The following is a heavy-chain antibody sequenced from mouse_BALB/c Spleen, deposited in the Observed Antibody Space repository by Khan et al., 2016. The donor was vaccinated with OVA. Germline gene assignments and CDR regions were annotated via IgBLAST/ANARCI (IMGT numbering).Heavy chain of an antibody. CDR3: ARGGYDGTMDF. Sequence: QIQLVQSGPELKKPGETVQISCKASGFTFTNYGMNWVRQAPGKGLKWMGWINTYTGEPTFTDDFKGRFAISLETSASTAYLQINSLKNEDTATYFCARGGYDGTMDFWGQGTSVTVSS. D-gene: IGHD2-14*01. V-gene: IGHV9-3-1*01. CDR2: INTYTGEP. CDR1: GFTFTNYG. J-gene: IGHJ4*01.